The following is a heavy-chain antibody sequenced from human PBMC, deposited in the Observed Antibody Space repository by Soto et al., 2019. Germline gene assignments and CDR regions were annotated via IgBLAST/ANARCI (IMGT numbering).Heavy chain of an antibody. CDR1: GFTFNSYA. J-gene: IGHJ5*02. D-gene: IGHD3-3*01. V-gene: IGHV3-23*01. CDR3: AKPPLTSLQGIFWFDP. Sequence: GGSLRLSCAASGFTFNSYAMSWVRQAPGKGLEWVSAISASGDSTYYADAVKGRFTISRDNSKNTLYLEMNSLRAEDTALYYCAKPPLTSLQGIFWFDPWGQGTLVTVSS. CDR2: ISASGDST.